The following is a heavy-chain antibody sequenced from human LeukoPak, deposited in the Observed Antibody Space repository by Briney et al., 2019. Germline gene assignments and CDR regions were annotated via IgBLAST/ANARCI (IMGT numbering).Heavy chain of an antibody. J-gene: IGHJ4*02. V-gene: IGHV3-23*01. Sequence: GGSLRLSCAASGFTFNNYAVTWVRQAPGRGLEGVSTINPSGSNTYYADSVKGRFTISRDNSKNTLYLQMNSLRAEDTAVYYCAKREMAVRAFDFWGQGTLVTVSS. CDR1: GFTFNNYA. D-gene: IGHD6-19*01. CDR3: AKREMAVRAFDF. CDR2: INPSGSNT.